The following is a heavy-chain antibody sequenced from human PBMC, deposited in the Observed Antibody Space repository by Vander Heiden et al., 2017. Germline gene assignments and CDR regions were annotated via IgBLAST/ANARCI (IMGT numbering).Heavy chain of an antibody. J-gene: IGHJ4*02. V-gene: IGHV4-59*01. CDR1: GGSISRYY. CDR3: ARDRPYSSDQGI. CDR2: IYYSGST. Sequence: QVQLQESGPGLVKPSETLSLTCTVSGGSISRYYWSWIRQPPGKGLEWIGYIYYSGSTNYNPCLKSRVTISVDTSKNQFSLKLSSVTAADTAVYYCARDRPYSSDQGIWGQGTLVTVSS. D-gene: IGHD6-19*01.